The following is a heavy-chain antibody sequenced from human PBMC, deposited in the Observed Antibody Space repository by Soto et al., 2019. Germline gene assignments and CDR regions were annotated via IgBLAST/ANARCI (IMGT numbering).Heavy chain of an antibody. CDR1: GFTFSSYS. V-gene: IGHV3-48*01. J-gene: IGHJ3*02. D-gene: IGHD4-17*01. Sequence: PGGSLRLSCAASGFTFSSYSMNWVRQAPGKGLEWVSYISSSSSTIYYADSVKGRFTISRDNAKNSLYLQMNSLRAEDTAVYYCARDHYGDYEDAFDIWGQGTMVTVS. CDR2: ISSSSSTI. CDR3: ARDHYGDYEDAFDI.